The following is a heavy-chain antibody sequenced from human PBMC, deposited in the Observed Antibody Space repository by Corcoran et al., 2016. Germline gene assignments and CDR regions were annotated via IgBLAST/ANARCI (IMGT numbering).Heavy chain of an antibody. CDR3: ASAITSDCSSTSCYYYYGMDV. CDR2: IWYDGSNK. Sequence: QVKLVESGGGVVQPGRSLRLSCAASGFTFSSYGMHWVRQAPGKGLEWVAVIWYDGSNKYYADSVKGRLTISRENSKNTLYRQMNRLRAEVTAVYYCASAITSDCSSTSCYYYYGMDVWGQGTTVTVSS. J-gene: IGHJ6*02. CDR1: GFTFSSYG. D-gene: IGHD2-2*01. V-gene: IGHV3-33*01.